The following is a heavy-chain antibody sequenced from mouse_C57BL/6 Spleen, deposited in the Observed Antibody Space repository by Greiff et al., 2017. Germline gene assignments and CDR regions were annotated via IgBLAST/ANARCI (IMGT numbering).Heavy chain of an antibody. CDR3: ERWDYGRSFYAMDY. CDR1: GYAFTNYL. J-gene: IGHJ4*01. Sequence: LVESGAELVRPGTSVKVSCKASGYAFTNYLIAWVKQRPGQGLEWIGVINPGSGGTNYNEKFKGKATLTADKSSSTAYMQLSSLTSEDTAVYIGERWDYGRSFYAMDYWGQGTSVTVSS. V-gene: IGHV1-54*01. CDR2: INPGSGGT. D-gene: IGHD2-4*01.